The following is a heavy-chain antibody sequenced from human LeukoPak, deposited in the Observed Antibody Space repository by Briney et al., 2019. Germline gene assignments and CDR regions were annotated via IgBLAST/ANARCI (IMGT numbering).Heavy chain of an antibody. Sequence: SETLSLTCTVSGGSISSSSYYWSWIRQPPGKGLEWIGYIYYSGSTNYNPSLKSRVTISVDTSKNQFSLKLSSVTAADTAVYYCARLKEGYYYYGMDVWGQGTTVTVSS. J-gene: IGHJ6*02. CDR2: IYYSGST. V-gene: IGHV4-61*05. CDR3: ARLKEGYYYYGMDV. CDR1: GGSISSSSYY.